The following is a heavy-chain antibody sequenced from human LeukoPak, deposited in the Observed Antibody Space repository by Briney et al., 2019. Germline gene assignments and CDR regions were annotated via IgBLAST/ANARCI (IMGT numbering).Heavy chain of an antibody. CDR2: ISGGGGST. J-gene: IGHJ6*03. CDR3: AKKGPVTADLYYYYYMDV. D-gene: IGHD2-21*02. CDR1: GFTFSSYD. V-gene: IGHV3-23*01. Sequence: PGGSLRLSCAASGFTFSSYDMSWVRQAPGKGLEWVSAISGGGGSTYYADSVKGRFTISRDNSKNTLYLQMNGLRAEDTAVYYCAKKGPVTADLYYYYYMDVWGKGTTITVSS.